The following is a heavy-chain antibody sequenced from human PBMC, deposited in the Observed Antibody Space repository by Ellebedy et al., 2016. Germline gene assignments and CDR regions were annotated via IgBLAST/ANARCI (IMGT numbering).Heavy chain of an antibody. CDR2: IRSKAFGGTT. D-gene: IGHD5-24*01. Sequence: GESLKISCTTSGFTFGDYAMTWFRQAPGKGLEWVSFIRSKAFGGTTEYAASVKGRFIVSRDDSKSIAYLQMNSLKTEDTAVYYCSRGRLEMTTTFDYWGQGSLVTVSS. CDR3: SRGRLEMTTTFDY. J-gene: IGHJ4*02. V-gene: IGHV3-49*03. CDR1: GFTFGDYA.